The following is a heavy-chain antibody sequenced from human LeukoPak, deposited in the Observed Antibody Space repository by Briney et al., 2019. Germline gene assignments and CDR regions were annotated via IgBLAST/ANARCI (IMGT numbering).Heavy chain of an antibody. CDR3: ARDSPTTYYYDSSGYRLFDY. CDR2: ISSSSSYI. V-gene: IGHV3-21*01. CDR1: GFTFSSYS. Sequence: GGSLRLSCAASGFTFSSYSMNWVRQAPGKGLEWVSSISSSSSYIYYADSVKGRFTISRDNAKNSLYLQMNSLRAEDTAVYYCARDSPTTYYYDSSGYRLFDYWGQGTLVTVSS. D-gene: IGHD3-22*01. J-gene: IGHJ4*02.